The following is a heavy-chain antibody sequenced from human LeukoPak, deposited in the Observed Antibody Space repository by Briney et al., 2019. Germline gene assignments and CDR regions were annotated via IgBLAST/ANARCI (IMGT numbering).Heavy chain of an antibody. CDR2: INAGSGNT. Sequence: GASVKVSCRASGYTFTSYAMHWVRQAPGQRLEWMGWINAGSGNTKYSQEFQGRVTITRDTSASTAYMEPSSLRSEDTAVYYCATTYSRNRFDPWGQGTLVTVSS. V-gene: IGHV1-3*03. CDR1: GYTFTSYA. J-gene: IGHJ5*02. CDR3: ATTYSRNRFDP. D-gene: IGHD6-13*01.